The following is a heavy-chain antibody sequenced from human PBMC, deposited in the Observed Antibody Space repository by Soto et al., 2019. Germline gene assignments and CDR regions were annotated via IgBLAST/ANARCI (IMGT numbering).Heavy chain of an antibody. J-gene: IGHJ4*02. CDR3: TSRVRTTNDY. V-gene: IGHV3-15*07. D-gene: IGHD1-1*01. CDR2: VQTTRVGGTT. CDR1: GFTFINTW. Sequence: SCAVSGFTFINTWMNWVRQAPGKGPEWVGRVQTTRVGGTTNYAALATGRFSISRDDSINMVYLQMNSLKIEDTAVYYCTSRVRTTNDYWGQGTLVTVSS.